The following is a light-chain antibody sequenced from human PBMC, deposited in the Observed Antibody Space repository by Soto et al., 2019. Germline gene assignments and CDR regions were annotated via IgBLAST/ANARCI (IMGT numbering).Light chain of an antibody. J-gene: IGLJ1*01. CDR3: SSYTSSSIDYV. V-gene: IGLV2-14*01. CDR1: SSEVGGYNY. Sequence: QSALTQPASVSGSARQSITISCTGTSSEVGGYNYVSWYQQNPGKAPKLMIYEVSNRPSGVSNRFSGSKSGNTASLTISGLQAEDEADYYCSSYTSSSIDYVFGTGTKVTVL. CDR2: EVS.